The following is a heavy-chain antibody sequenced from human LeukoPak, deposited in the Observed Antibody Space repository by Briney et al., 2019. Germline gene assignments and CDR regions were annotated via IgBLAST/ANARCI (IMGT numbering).Heavy chain of an antibody. V-gene: IGHV3-30*02. CDR3: AKGGDGYNYGSYFDY. CDR2: IRYDGNSE. CDR1: GSTFSSYG. Sequence: GGSLRLSCAASGSTFSSYGMHWVRQAPGKGLEWVAFIRYDGNSEFYVDSVKGRFTISRDNSKNTLYLQMNSLRAEDTAVYYCAKGGDGYNYGSYFDYWGQGTLVTVSS. J-gene: IGHJ4*02. D-gene: IGHD5-24*01.